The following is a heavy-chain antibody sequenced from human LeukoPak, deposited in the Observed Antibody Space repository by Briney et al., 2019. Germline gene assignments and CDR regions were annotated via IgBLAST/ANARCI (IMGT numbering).Heavy chain of an antibody. CDR3: ARGLMAAAGII. Sequence: SETLSLTCAVYGGSFSGYYWSWIRQPPGKGLEWIGEINHSGSTNYNPSLKSRVTISVDTSKNQFSLKLSSVTAADTAVYYCARGLMAAAGIIWGQGTLVTVSS. D-gene: IGHD6-13*01. V-gene: IGHV4-34*01. J-gene: IGHJ4*02. CDR2: INHSGST. CDR1: GGSFSGYY.